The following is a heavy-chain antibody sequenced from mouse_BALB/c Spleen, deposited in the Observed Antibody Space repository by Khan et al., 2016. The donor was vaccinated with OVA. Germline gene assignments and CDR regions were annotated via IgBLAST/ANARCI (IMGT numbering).Heavy chain of an antibody. J-gene: IGHJ3*01. Sequence: QVQLKQSGPELVKPGASVKMSCKASGYIFTDYVMNWVKQRPGQGLEWIGQIYPGSDSTYYNEKFKDKATLTADRSSSTVYMQLNSLTSEESAVYFWARGGWDVFAYWGQGTLVTVSA. CDR3: ARGGWDVFAY. CDR1: GYIFTDYV. D-gene: IGHD4-1*01. V-gene: IGHV1-77*01. CDR2: IYPGSDST.